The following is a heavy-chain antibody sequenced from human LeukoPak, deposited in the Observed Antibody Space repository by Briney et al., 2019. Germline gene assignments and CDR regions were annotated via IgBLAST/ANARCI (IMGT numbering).Heavy chain of an antibody. D-gene: IGHD6-19*01. V-gene: IGHV3-23*01. CDR1: GFTFSSYG. CDR2: ISGSGGST. J-gene: IGHJ4*02. CDR3: AKTHSSGKANLADY. Sequence: PGGSLRLSCAASGFTFSSYGMSWVRQAPGKGLEWVSAISGSGGSTYYADSVKGRFTISRDNSKNTLYLQMNSLRAEDTAVYYCAKTHSSGKANLADYWGQGTLVTVSS.